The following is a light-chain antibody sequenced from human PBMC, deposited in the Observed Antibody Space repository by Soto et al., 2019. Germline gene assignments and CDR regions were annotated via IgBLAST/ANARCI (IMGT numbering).Light chain of an antibody. CDR1: QSVDRY. Sequence: EIVLTQSPGTLSLSPGERATLSGRASQSVDRYVAWYQQKLGQAPRLLIYDAYTRATGVGDRFTGSGSATDFSLTITSLEPEDFAVYYCQQRGKWPSTFGPGTKVDIK. V-gene: IGKV3-11*01. CDR3: QQRGKWPST. CDR2: DAY. J-gene: IGKJ2*02.